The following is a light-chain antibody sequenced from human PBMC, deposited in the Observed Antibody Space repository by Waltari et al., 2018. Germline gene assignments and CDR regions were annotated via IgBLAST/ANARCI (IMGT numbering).Light chain of an antibody. CDR2: DDS. J-gene: IGLJ7*01. V-gene: IGLV1-51*01. CDR1: SSNIGNNY. Sequence: QSVLTQPPSVSAAPGQRVTISCSGGSSNIGNNYVYWYRQFPGTAPKLLIYDDSERPSGIPGRFSGSKSGTSATLDITGLQAGDEADYYCGTWDSSLSGAVFGGGTHLTVL. CDR3: GTWDSSLSGAV.